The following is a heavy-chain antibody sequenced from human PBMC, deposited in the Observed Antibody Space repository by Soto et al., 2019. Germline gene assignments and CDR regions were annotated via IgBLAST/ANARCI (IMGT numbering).Heavy chain of an antibody. Sequence: KPSETLSLTCAVSGYSISSGYYWGWIRQPPGKGLEWIGSIYHSGSTYYNPSLKSRVTISVDTSKNQFSLKLSSVTAADTAVYYCARGQGAQIPGLWFGEGSGWFDPWGQGTLVTVSS. CDR2: IYHSGST. CDR1: GYSISSGYY. J-gene: IGHJ5*02. CDR3: ARGQGAQIPGLWFGEGSGWFDP. D-gene: IGHD3-10*01. V-gene: IGHV4-38-2*01.